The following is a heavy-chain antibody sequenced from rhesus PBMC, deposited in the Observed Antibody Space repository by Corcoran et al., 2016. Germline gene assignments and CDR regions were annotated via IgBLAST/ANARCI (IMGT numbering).Heavy chain of an antibody. CDR1: GGSISDSYR. D-gene: IGHD2-8*01. Sequence: QVQLQESGPGVVKPSETLSLTCAVSGGSISDSYRWSWIRQPPGKGLEWIGYIYGSSASTNYNPSLKSRVTISKDTSKNQFSLKLSSVAAADTAVYYCAREEGVVVVSATPWFDYWGQGVLVTVSS. CDR2: IYGSSAST. CDR3: AREEGVVVVSATPWFDY. J-gene: IGHJ4*01. V-gene: IGHV4S10*01.